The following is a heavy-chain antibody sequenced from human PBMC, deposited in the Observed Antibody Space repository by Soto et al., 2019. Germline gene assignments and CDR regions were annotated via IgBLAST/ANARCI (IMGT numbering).Heavy chain of an antibody. J-gene: IGHJ3*02. CDR1: GFTFSSYA. D-gene: IGHD6-13*01. Sequence: GGSLRLSCAASGFTFSSYAMSWVRQAPGKGLVWVARIDGGGSITTYADSVKGRFTVSRDNAKNTLYLQMNSLRAEDTAVYYCAKDEGSPLDAFDIWGQGTMVTVSS. CDR2: IDGGGSIT. V-gene: IGHV3-23*01. CDR3: AKDEGSPLDAFDI.